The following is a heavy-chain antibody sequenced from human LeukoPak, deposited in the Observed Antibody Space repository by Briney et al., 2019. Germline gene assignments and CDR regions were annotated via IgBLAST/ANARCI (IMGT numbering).Heavy chain of an antibody. CDR1: GGSISRYY. CDR3: ARLPVGATDEEGDFDY. Sequence: SETLSLTCTVSGGSISRYYWSWIRQPPGKGLEWIGYIYYSGSTNYNPSLKSRVTISVDTSKNQFSLKLSSVTAADTAVYYCARLPVGATDEEGDFDYWGQGTLATVSS. CDR2: IYYSGST. V-gene: IGHV4-59*08. J-gene: IGHJ4*02. D-gene: IGHD1-26*01.